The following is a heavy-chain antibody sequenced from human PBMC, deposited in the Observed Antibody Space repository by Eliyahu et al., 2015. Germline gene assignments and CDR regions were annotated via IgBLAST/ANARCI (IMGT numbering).Heavy chain of an antibody. CDR1: GXSXSSSXYY. CDR2: IYYSGST. Sequence: QLQLQESGPGLVKPSXTLSLTCTVXGXSXSSSXYYWGWIRQPPGKGLXWIGSIYYSGSTYYNPSLKSRITISVDTSKNQFSLKLSSVTAADTAVYYCARDGDRGSWFFDLWGRGTLVTVSS. J-gene: IGHJ2*01. D-gene: IGHD3-10*01. CDR3: ARDGDRGSWFFDL. V-gene: IGHV4-39*02.